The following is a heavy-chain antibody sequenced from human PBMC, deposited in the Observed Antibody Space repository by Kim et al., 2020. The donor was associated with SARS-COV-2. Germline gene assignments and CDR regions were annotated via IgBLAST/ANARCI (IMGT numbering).Heavy chain of an antibody. CDR2: ISSSGSTI. Sequence: GGSLRLSCAASGFTFSSYEMNWVRQAPGKGLEWVSYISSSGSTIYYADSVKGRFTISRDNAKNSLYLQMNSLRAEDTAVYYCARTRRVVITTWWFDPWGQGTLVTVSS. J-gene: IGHJ5*02. CDR3: ARTRRVVITTWWFDP. V-gene: IGHV3-48*03. D-gene: IGHD3-22*01. CDR1: GFTFSSYE.